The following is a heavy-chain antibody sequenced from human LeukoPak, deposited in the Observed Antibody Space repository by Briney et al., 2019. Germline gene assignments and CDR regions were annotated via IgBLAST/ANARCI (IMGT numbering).Heavy chain of an antibody. CDR3: AMIEQVVSNVEGGY. Sequence: PGGSLRLSCAASGFSYSTYWMSWVRQSPGKALEGVANIKQDGSMKGYVDSVKGRFTISRDNAKNSLYLQMNSLRADDTAVYFCAMIEQVVSNVEGGYWGQGTLVTVSS. D-gene: IGHD6-6*01. CDR2: IKQDGSMK. V-gene: IGHV3-7*01. J-gene: IGHJ4*02. CDR1: GFSYSTYW.